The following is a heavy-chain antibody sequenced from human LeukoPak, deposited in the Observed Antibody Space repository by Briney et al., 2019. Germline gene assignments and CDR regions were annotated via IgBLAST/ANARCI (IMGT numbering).Heavy chain of an antibody. V-gene: IGHV3-21*01. J-gene: IGHJ4*02. D-gene: IGHD3-22*01. CDR1: GFTSSTYS. CDR3: AREGDSSGYYYPDFEY. CDR2: IDGSSRYI. Sequence: GGSLTLSCAASGFTSSTYSMNWVRQAPGKGLEWVSSIDGSSRYINYADSGKGRFTISRDNAKNSLYLEMSSLRAEDTAVYYCAREGDSSGYYYPDFEYWGQGTLVTVSS.